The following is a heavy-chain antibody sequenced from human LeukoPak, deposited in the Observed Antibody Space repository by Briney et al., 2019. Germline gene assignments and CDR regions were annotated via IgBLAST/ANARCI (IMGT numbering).Heavy chain of an antibody. D-gene: IGHD3-3*01. Sequence: ASVTVSCKASGYTFTSYDINWVRQAPGQGLEWMGWMNPNSGNTGYAQKFQGRVTITRNTSISTAYMELSSLRSEDTAVYYCARGVKIFGVVIKYYYYYYMDVWGKGTTVTVSS. CDR2: MNPNSGNT. J-gene: IGHJ6*03. CDR1: GYTFTSYD. V-gene: IGHV1-8*03. CDR3: ARGVKIFGVVIKYYYYYYMDV.